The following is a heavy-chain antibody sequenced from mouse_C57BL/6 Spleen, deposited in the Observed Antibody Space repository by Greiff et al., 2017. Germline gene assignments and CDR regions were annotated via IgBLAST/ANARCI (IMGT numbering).Heavy chain of an antibody. CDR1: GYSFTDYN. D-gene: IGHD1-1*01. CDR3: ARGYYGSRGWYFDV. J-gene: IGHJ1*03. Sequence: VHVKQSGPELVKPGASVKISCKASGYSFTDYNMNWVKQSNGKSLEWIGVINPNYGTTSYNQKFKGKATLTVDQSSSTAYMQLNSLTSEDSAVYYCARGYYGSRGWYFDVWGTGTTVTVSS. V-gene: IGHV1-39*01. CDR2: INPNYGTT.